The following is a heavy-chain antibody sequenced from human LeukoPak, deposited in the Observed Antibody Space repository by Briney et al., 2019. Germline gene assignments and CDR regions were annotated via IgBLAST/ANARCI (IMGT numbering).Heavy chain of an antibody. D-gene: IGHD3-9*01. Sequence: PSETLSLTCTVSGNSISSGDNYWSWIRQPAGKGLEWIGRIYTSGSTNYNPSLKSRVTISVDTSKNQFSLKLSSVTAADTAVYYCASVLVLRYFDLLGRYYYYMDVWGKGTTVTVSS. CDR3: ASVLVLRYFDLLGRYYYYMDV. V-gene: IGHV4-61*02. CDR2: IYTSGST. J-gene: IGHJ6*03. CDR1: GNSISSGDNY.